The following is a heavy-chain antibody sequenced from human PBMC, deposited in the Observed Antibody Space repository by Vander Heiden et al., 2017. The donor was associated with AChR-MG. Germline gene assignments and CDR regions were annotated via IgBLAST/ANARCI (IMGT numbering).Heavy chain of an antibody. V-gene: IGHV3-53*01. CDR2: SYSGGST. D-gene: IGHD5-18*01. Sequence: EVQLVESGGGLIQPGGSLRLSCAASGFTVSSNYMSWVRQAPGKGLEWVSVSYSGGSTYYADSVKGRFTISRDNSKNTLYLQMNSLRAEDTAVYYCARDRGGYSYGEFGYWGQGTLVTVSS. CDR1: GFTVSSNY. CDR3: ARDRGGYSYGEFGY. J-gene: IGHJ4*02.